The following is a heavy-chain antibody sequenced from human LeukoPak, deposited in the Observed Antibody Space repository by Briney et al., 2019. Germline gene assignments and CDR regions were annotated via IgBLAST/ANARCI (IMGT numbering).Heavy chain of an antibody. V-gene: IGHV3-23*01. J-gene: IGHJ1*01. CDR1: KFAFSSYA. CDR2: ISGGGGNT. D-gene: IGHD6-19*01. Sequence: GGSLRLSCAASKFAFSSYAMSWVRQAPGKGLEWVSAISGGGGNTYYADSVKGRFTISRDNSKNTLYLQMNSLRAEDTAVYYCARAYKDRSLAGKKEFFQHWGQGTLVTVSS. CDR3: ARAYKDRSLAGKKEFFQH.